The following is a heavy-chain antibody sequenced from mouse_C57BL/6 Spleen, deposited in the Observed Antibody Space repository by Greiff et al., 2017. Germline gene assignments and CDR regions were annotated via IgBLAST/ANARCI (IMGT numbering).Heavy chain of an antibody. V-gene: IGHV1-61*01. CDR3: ATYGNPAYYFDY. D-gene: IGHD2-1*01. CDR2: IYPSDSET. CDR1: GYTFTSYW. J-gene: IGHJ2*01. Sequence: VQLQQPGAELVRPGSSVKLSCKASGYTFTSYWMDWVKQRPGQGLEWIGNIYPSDSETHYNQKFKDKATLTVDKSSSTAYMQLSSLTSEDSAVYYCATYGNPAYYFDYWGQGTTLTVSS.